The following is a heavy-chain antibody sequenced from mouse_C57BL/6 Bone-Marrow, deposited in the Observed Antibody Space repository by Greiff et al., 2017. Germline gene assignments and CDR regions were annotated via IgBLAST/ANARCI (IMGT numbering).Heavy chain of an antibody. J-gene: IGHJ4*01. Sequence: EVKLMESGGGLVQSGRSLRLSCATSGFTFSDFYMEWVRQAPGKGLEWIAASRNKANDYTTEYSASVKGRFIVSRDTSQSILYLQMNALRAEDTAIYYCARDYYGSRYYYAMDYWGQGTSVTVSS. CDR1: GFTFSDFY. CDR2: SRNKANDYTT. V-gene: IGHV7-1*01. CDR3: ARDYYGSRYYYAMDY. D-gene: IGHD1-1*01.